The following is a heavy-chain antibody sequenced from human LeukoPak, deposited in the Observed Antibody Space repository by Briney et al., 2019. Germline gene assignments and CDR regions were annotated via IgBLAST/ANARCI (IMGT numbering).Heavy chain of an antibody. Sequence: GGSLRLSCAASGFTFSSYAMSWVRQAPGKGLEWVSSISSSSSYIYYADSVKGRFAISRDNAKNSLYLQMNSLRAEDTAVYYCARSVEEVADYWGQGTLVTVSS. J-gene: IGHJ4*02. D-gene: IGHD2-15*01. CDR1: GFTFSSYA. CDR2: ISSSSSYI. V-gene: IGHV3-21*01. CDR3: ARSVEEVADY.